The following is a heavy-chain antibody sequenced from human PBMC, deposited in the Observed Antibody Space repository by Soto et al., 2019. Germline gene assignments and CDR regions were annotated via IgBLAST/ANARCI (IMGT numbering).Heavy chain of an antibody. D-gene: IGHD6-13*01. CDR2: INHSGST. Sequence: QVQLQQWGAGLLKPSETLSLTCAVYGGSFSGYYWSWIRQPPGKGLEWIGEINHSGSTNYNQSLKSRVAISVDTSKNQFSLKLSSVAAADKAVYYCARGKSSSSWYSDFDYWGQGTLVTVSS. J-gene: IGHJ4*02. V-gene: IGHV4-34*01. CDR3: ARGKSSSSWYSDFDY. CDR1: GGSFSGYY.